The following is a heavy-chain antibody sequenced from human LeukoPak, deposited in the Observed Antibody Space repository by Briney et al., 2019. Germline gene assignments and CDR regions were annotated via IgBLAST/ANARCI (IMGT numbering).Heavy chain of an antibody. V-gene: IGHV3-23*01. J-gene: IGHJ5*02. D-gene: IGHD2-2*01. CDR2: ISGSGGST. Sequence: GGSLRLSCVGSGFTSIAYALTWARQAPGKGLEWVSAISGSGGSTYYADSVKGRFTISRDNSKNTLYLQMNSLRAEDTAVYYCAKDRIVVVPAAPKGAYNWFDPWGQGTLVTVSS. CDR1: GFTSIAYA. CDR3: AKDRIVVVPAAPKGAYNWFDP.